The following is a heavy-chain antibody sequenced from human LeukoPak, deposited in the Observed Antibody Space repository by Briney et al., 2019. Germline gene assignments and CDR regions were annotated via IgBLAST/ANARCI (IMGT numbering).Heavy chain of an antibody. CDR2: ISYDGSNK. D-gene: IGHD6-6*01. CDR1: GFTFSNYG. CDR3: ARRRCRYSSSRRIYYYYGMDV. V-gene: IGHV3-30*03. J-gene: IGHJ6*02. Sequence: GRSLRLSCAASGFTFSNYGMHWVRQAPGKGLEWVALISYDGSNKYYADSVKGRFTISRDNSKNTLYLQMISLRAEDTAVYYCARRRCRYSSSRRIYYYYGMDVWGQGTTVTVSS.